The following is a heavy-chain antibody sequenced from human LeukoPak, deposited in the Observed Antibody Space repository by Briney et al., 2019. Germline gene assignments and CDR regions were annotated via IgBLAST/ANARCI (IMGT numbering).Heavy chain of an antibody. CDR2: INAGNGNT. CDR3: ARDVKQQLNWFDP. CDR1: GYTFTSYA. J-gene: IGHJ5*02. D-gene: IGHD6-13*01. Sequence: ASVKVSCKASGYTFTSYAMHWVRQAPGQRLEWMGWINAGNGNTKYSQKFQGRVTITRDTSASTAYMELSSLRSEDTAVYYCARDVKQQLNWFDPWGQGTLVTVSS. V-gene: IGHV1-3*01.